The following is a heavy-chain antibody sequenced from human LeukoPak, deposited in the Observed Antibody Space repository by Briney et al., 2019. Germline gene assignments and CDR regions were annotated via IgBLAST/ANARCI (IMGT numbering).Heavy chain of an antibody. V-gene: IGHV3-74*01. Sequence: GGSLRLSCTASGFTFSSYWMQWVRQVPGKGLVWVSRINGDGSSPSYADSVKGRFTISRDNSKNTLYLQMNSLSAEDTAVYYCARETSGSFPYWGQGTLLTVSS. CDR1: GFTFSSYW. CDR3: ARETSGSFPY. J-gene: IGHJ4*02. CDR2: INGDGSSP. D-gene: IGHD2-15*01.